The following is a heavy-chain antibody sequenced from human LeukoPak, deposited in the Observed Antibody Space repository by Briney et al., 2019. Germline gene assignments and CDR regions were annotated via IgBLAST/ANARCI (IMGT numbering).Heavy chain of an antibody. CDR3: SRGLRFAVPGSFDN. D-gene: IGHD3-10*01. V-gene: IGHV4-59*01. CDR1: GDSISTYH. J-gene: IGHJ3*02. CDR2: INYSGIT. Sequence: SETLSLTCTVSGDSISTYHWSWIRQPPGKRLAWIGYINYSGITNYNPSLKSRVTISLDTSKNQFSLKLISVIGADTAVYYCSRGLRFAVPGSFDNWGRGTMVTVSS.